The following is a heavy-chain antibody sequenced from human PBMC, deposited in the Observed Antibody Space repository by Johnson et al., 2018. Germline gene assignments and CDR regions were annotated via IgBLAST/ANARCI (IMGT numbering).Heavy chain of an antibody. V-gene: IGHV4-39*01. CDR1: GGSISSSSYY. CDR2: IYYSGST. CDR3: ARLPRPNTSGCPHDAFDI. Sequence: QVQLQESGPGLVKPSETLSLTCTVSGGSISSSSYYWAWIRQPPGKVLEWIANIYYSGSTYYNPSLKSRVTISVDTSKNQFSLKVNSVTAADSAVYYCARLPRPNTSGCPHDAFDIWGQGTMVTVSS. J-gene: IGHJ3*02. D-gene: IGHD6-19*01.